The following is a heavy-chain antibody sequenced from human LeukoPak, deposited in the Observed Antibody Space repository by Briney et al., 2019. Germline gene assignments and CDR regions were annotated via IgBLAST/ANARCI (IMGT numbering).Heavy chain of an antibody. CDR2: ISNDGNNK. CDR1: GYSFNSYP. V-gene: IGHV3-30*04. CDR3: ARPDDSESFYRANHY. Sequence: GGSLRLSCAASGYSFNSYPMHWVRQAPGKGLEWVAVISNDGNNKYYADSVKGRFTISRDNSNNTLSLQMNGLRVEDTAVYYCARPDDSESFYRANHYWGRGTLVTVS. D-gene: IGHD3-10*01. J-gene: IGHJ4*02.